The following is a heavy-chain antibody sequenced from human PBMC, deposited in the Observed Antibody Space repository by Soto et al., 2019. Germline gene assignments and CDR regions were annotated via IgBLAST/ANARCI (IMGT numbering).Heavy chain of an antibody. J-gene: IGHJ4*02. CDR3: AKDRGGVLAPSYFDY. Sequence: EVQLLESGGGLVQPGGSLRLSCAASRFSFSDYAMSWVRQAPGKGLEWVSAISGSGGRTYSADSVEGRFTISRDNSKNTLYLQMNSLRAEDTAVYYCAKDRGGVLAPSYFDYWGQGTLVTVSS. D-gene: IGHD3-10*01. CDR1: RFSFSDYA. V-gene: IGHV3-23*01. CDR2: ISGSGGRT.